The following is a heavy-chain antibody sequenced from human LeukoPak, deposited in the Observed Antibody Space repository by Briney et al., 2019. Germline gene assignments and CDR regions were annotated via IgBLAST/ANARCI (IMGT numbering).Heavy chain of an antibody. J-gene: IGHJ4*02. CDR1: GYTFTNNY. V-gene: IGHV1-46*01. CDR3: ARDQEGFDY. Sequence: ASVKVSCKASGYTFTNNYLHWVRQAPGQGLEWMGMIYPRDGSTSYAQNFQGRVTVTRDTSTTTVHMELRGLRSEDTAVYYCARDQEGFDYWGQGTVVTVTS. CDR2: IYPRDGST.